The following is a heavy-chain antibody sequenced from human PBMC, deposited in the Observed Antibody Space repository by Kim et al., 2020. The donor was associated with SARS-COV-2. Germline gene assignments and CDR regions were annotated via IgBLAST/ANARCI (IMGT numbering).Heavy chain of an antibody. Sequence: SETLSLTCVVSSGSISDDSWNWIRQPAGKGLEWIGRIYISESTDYNPALKSRVTMSIDTSKKQFSLKLSSVTAADTAVYYCARTGPRSNWSFDSWGQGTLVTVSS. CDR2: IYISEST. V-gene: IGHV4-4*07. CDR3: ARTGPRSNWSFDS. D-gene: IGHD6-13*01. CDR1: SGSISDDS. J-gene: IGHJ4*02.